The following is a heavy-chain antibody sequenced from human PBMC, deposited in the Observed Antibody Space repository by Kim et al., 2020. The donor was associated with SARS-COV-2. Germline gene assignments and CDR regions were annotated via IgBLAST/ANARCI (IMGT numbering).Heavy chain of an antibody. J-gene: IGHJ4*02. D-gene: IGHD3-10*01. CDR1: GFTFSSYA. V-gene: IGHV3-23*01. CDR2: ISGSGGST. Sequence: GGSLRLSCAASGFTFSSYAMSWVRQAPGKGLEWVSAISGSGGSTYYADSVKGRFTISRDNSKNTLYLQMNSLRAEDTAVYYCAKVFGLVRGVINPFDYWGQGTLVTVSS. CDR3: AKVFGLVRGVINPFDY.